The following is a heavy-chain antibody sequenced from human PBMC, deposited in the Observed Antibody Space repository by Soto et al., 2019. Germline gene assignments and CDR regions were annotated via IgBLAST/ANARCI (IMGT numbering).Heavy chain of an antibody. Sequence: SETLSLPCTVSGRSISSGDYYWSWIRQPPGKGLEWIGYIYYSGSTYYNPSLKSRVTISVDTSQNQFSLKLSSVTAADTAVYYCAREGGYCSGGSCYDFDYWGQGTLVTVSS. CDR1: GRSISSGDYY. CDR3: AREGGYCSGGSCYDFDY. CDR2: IYYSGST. D-gene: IGHD2-15*01. J-gene: IGHJ4*02. V-gene: IGHV4-30-4*01.